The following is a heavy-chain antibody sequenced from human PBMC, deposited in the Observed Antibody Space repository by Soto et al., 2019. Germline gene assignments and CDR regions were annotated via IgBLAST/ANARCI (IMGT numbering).Heavy chain of an antibody. CDR2: IKSKGGGGTA. V-gene: IGHV3-15*07. Sequence: EVQLVESGGGLVTPGGSLTLSCAASGFSFSPAWMNWVRQAPGKGLEWVGLIKSKGGGGTADYAAPVKGRFIISRDDSKNTIYLQMNSLKPEDTALYYCIWQQDFYYGMAVWGQGTTVIVSS. D-gene: IGHD6-13*01. CDR3: IWQQDFYYGMAV. CDR1: GFSFSPAW. J-gene: IGHJ6*02.